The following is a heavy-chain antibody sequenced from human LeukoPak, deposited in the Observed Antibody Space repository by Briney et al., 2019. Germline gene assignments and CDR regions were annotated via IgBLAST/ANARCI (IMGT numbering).Heavy chain of an antibody. D-gene: IGHD5-12*01. CDR3: ARDHGSGYEKSDY. J-gene: IGHJ4*02. Sequence: GGSLRLSCAASGFTFSSYAMHWVRQAPGKGLEGVAVISYDGSNKYYADSVKGRFTISRDNSKNTLYLQMNSLRAEDTAVYYCARDHGSGYEKSDYWGQGTLVTVSS. V-gene: IGHV3-30-3*01. CDR1: GFTFSSYA. CDR2: ISYDGSNK.